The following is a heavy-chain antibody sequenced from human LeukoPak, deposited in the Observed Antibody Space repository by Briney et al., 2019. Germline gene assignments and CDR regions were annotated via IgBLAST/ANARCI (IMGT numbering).Heavy chain of an antibody. CDR1: GGSISTDRYY. D-gene: IGHD3-3*01. CDR2: IFTGGST. Sequence: PSQTLSLTCTVSGGSISTDRYYWSWIRQPPGKGLEWIGRIFTGGSTNYNPSLKSRVTISVDTSKNQFSLKLSSVTAADTAVYYCARDRGGDRNTIFGVIISNWFNPWGQGTLVTVSS. J-gene: IGHJ5*02. V-gene: IGHV4-61*02. CDR3: ARDRGGDRNTIFGVIISNWFNP.